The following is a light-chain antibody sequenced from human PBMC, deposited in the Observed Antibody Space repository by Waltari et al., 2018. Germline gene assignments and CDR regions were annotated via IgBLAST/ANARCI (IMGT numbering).Light chain of an antibody. Sequence: QSALTQPRSVSGSPGQSVTISCTGTSSDVGGYNYVSWYKQHPGKAPKLMVYDVSQRPSGVPVRFSGSKSGNTASLTISGLQTEDEADYSCCSFAGSHTYVVFGGGTKLTVL. V-gene: IGLV2-11*01. CDR2: DVS. CDR3: CSFAGSHTYVV. CDR1: SSDVGGYNY. J-gene: IGLJ2*01.